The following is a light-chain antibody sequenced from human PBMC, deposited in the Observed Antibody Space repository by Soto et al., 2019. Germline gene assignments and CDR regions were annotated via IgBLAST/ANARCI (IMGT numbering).Light chain of an antibody. CDR1: QSISSY. Sequence: DIQMTQSPSSLSASVGDRVTITCRASQSISSYLNWYQQKPGKAPKLLIYAASSLQSGVPSRFSGSGSGTEFTLTISSLQPDDFATYYCQQYNSYPLTFGGGTKVEI. J-gene: IGKJ4*01. CDR2: AAS. V-gene: IGKV1-39*01. CDR3: QQYNSYPLT.